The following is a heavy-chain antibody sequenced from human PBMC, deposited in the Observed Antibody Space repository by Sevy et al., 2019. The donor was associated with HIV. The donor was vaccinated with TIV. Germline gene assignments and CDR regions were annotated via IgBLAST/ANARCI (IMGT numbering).Heavy chain of an antibody. CDR2: IKPDGSES. Sequence: GGSLRLSCVASGFTFNNFWMAWVRQAPGKGLEWFANIKPDGSESNHVGSVKGRFTISRDNAKNSLYLQMNSLTAEDTAVYYCASDEGGGYFDYWGQGTLVTVSS. CDR1: GFTFNNFW. CDR3: ASDEGGGYFDY. J-gene: IGHJ4*01. D-gene: IGHD3-16*01. V-gene: IGHV3-7*03.